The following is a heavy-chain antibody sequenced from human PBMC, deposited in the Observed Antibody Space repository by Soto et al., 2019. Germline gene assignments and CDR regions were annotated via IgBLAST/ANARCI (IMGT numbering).Heavy chain of an antibody. Sequence: SVKVSCKACGGTFSSYAISWVRQAPGQGLEWMGGIIPIFGTANYAQKFQGRVTITADESTSTAYMELSSLRSEDTAVYYCASADYYCSSTSCHTSYYYYGMDVWGQGTTVTVSS. CDR3: ASADYYCSSTSCHTSYYYYGMDV. J-gene: IGHJ6*02. CDR2: IIPIFGTA. V-gene: IGHV1-69*13. CDR1: GGTFSSYA. D-gene: IGHD2-2*02.